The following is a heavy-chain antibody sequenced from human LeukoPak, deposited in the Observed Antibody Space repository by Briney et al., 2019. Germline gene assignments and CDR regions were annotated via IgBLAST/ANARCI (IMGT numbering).Heavy chain of an antibody. CDR2: IYYSGST. D-gene: IGHD6-6*01. CDR3: AREPVAARPRDRPKGRRYNWFDP. V-gene: IGHV4-39*07. Sequence: PSETLSLTCTVSGGSISSSSYYWGWIRQPPGKGLEWIGSIYYSGSTYYNPSLKSRVTISVDTSKNQFSLKLSSVTAADTAVYYCAREPVAARPRDRPKGRRYNWFDPWGQGTLVTVSS. CDR1: GGSISSSSYY. J-gene: IGHJ5*02.